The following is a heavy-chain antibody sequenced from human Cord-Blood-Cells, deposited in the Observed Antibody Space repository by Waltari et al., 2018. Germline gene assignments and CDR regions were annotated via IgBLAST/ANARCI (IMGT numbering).Heavy chain of an antibody. D-gene: IGHD6-13*01. CDR3: ARASSSSWYFDY. CDR2: ISSSSYI. V-gene: IGHV3-21*01. J-gene: IGHJ4*02. Sequence: EVQLVESGGGLVKPGGSLRLSCAASGFTFSSYSMNWVRQAPGKGLEWVSSISSSSYIYYADSVKGRFTISRDNAKNSLYLQMNSLRAEDTAVYYCARASSSSWYFDYWGQGTLVTVSS. CDR1: GFTFSSYS.